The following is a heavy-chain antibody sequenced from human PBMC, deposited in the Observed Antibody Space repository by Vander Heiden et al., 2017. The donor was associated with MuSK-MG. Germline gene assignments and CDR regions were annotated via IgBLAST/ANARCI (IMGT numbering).Heavy chain of an antibody. CDR2: IRVSDGNT. V-gene: IGHV3-23*04. J-gene: IGHJ4*02. Sequence: EVQLVESGGGLIQPGGSLRLSCAASGFTFSSYAMSWVRQAPGKGLEWVSGIRVSDGNTYYADSVKGRFTISRDNSKNTLFLQMNSLRAEDTAIYYCAKPYDSSAYYWVGFGFDYWGQGTLVTVSS. CDR1: GFTFSSYA. CDR3: AKPYDSSAYYWVGFGFDY. D-gene: IGHD3-22*01.